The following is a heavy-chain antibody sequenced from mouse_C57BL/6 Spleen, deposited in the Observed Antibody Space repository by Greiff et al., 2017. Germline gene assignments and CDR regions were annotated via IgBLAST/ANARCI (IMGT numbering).Heavy chain of an antibody. V-gene: IGHV1-15*01. J-gene: IGHJ2*01. D-gene: IGHD1-1*01. CDR3: TRSGFITTVVLDY. Sequence: QVQLQQSGAELVRPGASVTLSCKASGYTFTDYEMHWVKQTPVHGLEWIGAIDPETGGNAYNQKFKGKAILTADKSSSTAYMELRSLTSEDSAVYYCTRSGFITTVVLDYWGQGTTLTVSS. CDR1: GYTFTDYE. CDR2: IDPETGGN.